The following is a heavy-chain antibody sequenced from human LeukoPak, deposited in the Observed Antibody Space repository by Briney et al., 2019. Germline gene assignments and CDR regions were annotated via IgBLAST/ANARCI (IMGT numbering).Heavy chain of an antibody. CDR2: ISGSGGST. V-gene: IGHV3-23*01. D-gene: IGHD3-10*01. CDR1: GFSFSSYA. J-gene: IGHJ4*02. CDR3: ARDRGGKYPFDY. Sequence: SGGSLRLSCAASGFSFSSYAMSWVRQAPGKGLEWVSAISGSGGSTYYADSVKGRFTISRDNSKNTLYLQMNSLRAEDTAGYYCARDRGGKYPFDYWGQGTLVTVSS.